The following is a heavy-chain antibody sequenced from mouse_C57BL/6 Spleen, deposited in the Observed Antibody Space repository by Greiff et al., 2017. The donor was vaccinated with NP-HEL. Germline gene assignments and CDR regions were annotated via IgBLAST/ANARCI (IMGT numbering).Heavy chain of an antibody. CDR3: AKALYSNYDWYFDV. V-gene: IGHV1-55*01. CDR1: GYTFTSYW. CDR2: IYPGSGST. J-gene: IGHJ1*03. Sequence: VQLQQPGAELVKPGASVKMSCKASGYTFTSYWITWVKQRPGQGLEWIGDIYPGSGSTNYNEKFKSKATLTVDTSSSTAYMQLSSLTSEDSAVYYCAKALYSNYDWYFDVWGTGTTVTVSS. D-gene: IGHD2-5*01.